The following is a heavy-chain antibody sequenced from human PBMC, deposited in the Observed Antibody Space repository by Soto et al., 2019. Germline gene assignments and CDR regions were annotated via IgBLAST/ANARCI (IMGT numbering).Heavy chain of an antibody. CDR2: ISYDGSNK. CDR3: AKDGRPYVRLGELSVYYYGMDV. CDR1: GFTFSSYG. J-gene: IGHJ6*02. D-gene: IGHD3-16*02. Sequence: RLSCAASGFTFSSYGMHWVRQAPGKGLEWVAVISYDGSNKYYADSVKGRFTISRDNSKNTLYLQMNSLRAEDTAVYYCAKDGRPYVRLGELSVYYYGMDVWGQGTTVTVSS. V-gene: IGHV3-30*18.